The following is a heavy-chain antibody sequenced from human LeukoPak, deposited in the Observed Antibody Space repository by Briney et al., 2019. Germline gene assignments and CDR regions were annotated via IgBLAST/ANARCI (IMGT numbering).Heavy chain of an antibody. V-gene: IGHV4-39*01. J-gene: IGHJ4*02. CDR2: MYYSGNT. D-gene: IGHD6-13*01. Sequence: SETLSLTCSVSGGSIRSSSYYWGWIRQPPGKGLEWIGSMYYSGNTYHNTSLKSRVTIYVDTSKNQFSQKLSSVNAADTAIYYCARHVRSSSITSNFDYWGQGALVTVSS. CDR1: GGSIRSSSYY. CDR3: ARHVRSSSITSNFDY.